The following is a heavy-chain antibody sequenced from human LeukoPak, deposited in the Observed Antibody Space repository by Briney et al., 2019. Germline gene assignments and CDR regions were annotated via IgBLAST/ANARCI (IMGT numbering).Heavy chain of an antibody. D-gene: IGHD6-13*01. CDR3: ARVTGYVMEDYFDY. V-gene: IGHV4-59*01. CDR2: IYYSGST. Sequence: SETLSLTCAASGGSISSYYWSWIRQPPGKGLEWIGYIYYSGSTNYNPSLKSRVTISVDTSKNQFSLRLSSVTAADTAVYYCARVTGYVMEDYFDYWGQGTLVTVSS. CDR1: GGSISSYY. J-gene: IGHJ4*02.